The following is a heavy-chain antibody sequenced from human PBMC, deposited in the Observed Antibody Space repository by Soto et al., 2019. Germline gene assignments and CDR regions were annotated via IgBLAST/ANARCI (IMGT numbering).Heavy chain of an antibody. Sequence: QVELVESGGGVVQSGGSLRLSCAAPGFSFSIHALHWIRQAPGEGLEWVAVMSPNGDNQYYADSVKGRFTISRDTSKSTLSLLMTSLRPEDTAVYYCASGAAFYYDTSRYWGQGTLVTVSS. CDR3: ASGAAFYYDTSRY. D-gene: IGHD3-22*01. CDR1: GFSFSIHA. CDR2: MSPNGDNQ. V-gene: IGHV3-30-3*01. J-gene: IGHJ4*02.